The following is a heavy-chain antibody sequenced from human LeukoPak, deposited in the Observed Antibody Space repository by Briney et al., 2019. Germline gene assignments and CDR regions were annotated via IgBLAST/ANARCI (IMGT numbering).Heavy chain of an antibody. CDR2: IMHGGSEK. D-gene: IGHD2-2*02. Sequence: GGSLSLSCAASGFTFSSFWMTWVRQAPGKGLEWVANIMHGGSEKYYVDSVKGRFAISRDNAKNSLYLQMNSLRVEDTAVYYCARGGLYCSGTSCYKEADYWGQGTLVTVSS. J-gene: IGHJ4*02. V-gene: IGHV3-7*01. CDR3: ARGGLYCSGTSCYKEADY. CDR1: GFTFSSFW.